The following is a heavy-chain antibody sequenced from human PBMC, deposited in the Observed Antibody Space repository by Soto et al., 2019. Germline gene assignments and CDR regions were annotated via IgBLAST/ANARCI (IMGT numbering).Heavy chain of an antibody. J-gene: IGHJ4*02. CDR1: GFTFSDYA. CDR2: ISNGRGVST. V-gene: IGHV3-23*01. D-gene: IGHD1-26*01. CDR3: VKGRKWELPLDC. Sequence: PGGSLRLSCTASGFTFSDYAMSWVRQAPGKGLEWVSAISNGRGVSTYYADSVKGRFTISRDNSRSTLYLQMNSLRPEDTAVYHCVKGRKWELPLDCWGQGTLVTVSS.